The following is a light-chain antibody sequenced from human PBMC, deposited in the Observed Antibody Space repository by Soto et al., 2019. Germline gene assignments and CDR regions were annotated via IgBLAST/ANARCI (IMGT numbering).Light chain of an antibody. CDR3: QQYSSSPLT. CDR1: QSVRSY. V-gene: IGKV3-20*01. CDR2: GTS. Sequence: EIVLTQSRATLSLSPGERAGLSCRASQSVRSYLAWYQQKPGQAPRLLISGTSTRATGIPDRFSGSGSGTDFTLTISRLEPEDFAVYYCQQYSSSPLTFGGGTKVDIK. J-gene: IGKJ4*01.